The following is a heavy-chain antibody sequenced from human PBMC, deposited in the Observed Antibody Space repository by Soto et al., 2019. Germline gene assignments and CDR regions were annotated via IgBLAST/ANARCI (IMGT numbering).Heavy chain of an antibody. D-gene: IGHD6-13*01. V-gene: IGHV4-4*07. CDR2: INSSGST. J-gene: IGHJ4*02. CDR3: AGGAAADYFDY. CDR1: GGSISSYY. Sequence: SETLSLTCTVSGGSISSYYWSWIRQPAEKGLEWIGRINSSGSTYYNPSLKSRVTMSADTSKNQFSLKLSSVTAADTAVYYCAGGAAADYFDYWGQGALVTVSS.